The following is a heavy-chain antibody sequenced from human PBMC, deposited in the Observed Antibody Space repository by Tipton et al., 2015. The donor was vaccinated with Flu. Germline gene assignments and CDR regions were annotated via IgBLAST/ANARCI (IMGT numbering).Heavy chain of an antibody. D-gene: IGHD5-12*01. CDR3: ARGGFSGFESGPFDS. V-gene: IGHV4-61*01. Sequence: TLSLTCSVSGGSVGSPYCWGWVRQPSGKGLEWIGYVYSNGTTNYSPSLKSRVTVSVDTSKNQFSLKLKSVTAADTAIYYCARGGFSGFESGPFDSWGQGTLVAVS. CDR2: VYSNGTT. CDR1: GGSVGSPYC. J-gene: IGHJ4*02.